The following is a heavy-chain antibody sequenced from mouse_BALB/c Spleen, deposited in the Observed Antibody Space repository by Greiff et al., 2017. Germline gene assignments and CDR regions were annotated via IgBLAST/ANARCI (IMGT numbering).Heavy chain of an antibody. CDR2: INPYNDGT. Sequence: VQLQQSGPELVKPGASVKMSCKASGYTFTSYVMHWVKQKPGQGLEWIGYINPYNDGTKYNEKFKGKATLTSDKSSSTAYMELSSLTSEDSAVYYGARAYDSRDYYAMDDWGQGTSVTVSS. V-gene: IGHV1-14*01. J-gene: IGHJ4*01. CDR1: GYTFTSYV. D-gene: IGHD1-1*01. CDR3: ARAYDSRDYYAMDD.